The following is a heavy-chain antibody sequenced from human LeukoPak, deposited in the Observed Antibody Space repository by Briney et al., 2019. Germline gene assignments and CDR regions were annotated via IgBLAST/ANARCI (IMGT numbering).Heavy chain of an antibody. Sequence: GESLKISCKGSGNSFTTYWIAWVRQMPGKGLEWTGIIYPGDSDTRYSPSFQGQVTISADKSISTAYLQWSSLKASDTAMYYCARGPHSWGFFDYWGQGTLVTVSS. CDR3: ARGPHSWGFFDY. CDR1: GNSFTTYW. V-gene: IGHV5-51*01. J-gene: IGHJ4*02. CDR2: IYPGDSDT. D-gene: IGHD7-27*01.